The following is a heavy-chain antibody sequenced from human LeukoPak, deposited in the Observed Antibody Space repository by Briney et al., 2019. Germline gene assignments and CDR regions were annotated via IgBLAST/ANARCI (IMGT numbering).Heavy chain of an antibody. Sequence: SETLSLTCTVSGGSISSSSYYWGWIRQPPGKGLEWIGSIYYSGSTYYNPSLKSRVSISVDTSKNQFSLKLSSVTAADTAVYYCARLTGYSSESWFDPWGQGTLVTVSS. J-gene: IGHJ5*02. CDR1: GGSISSSSYY. CDR3: ARLTGYSSESWFDP. CDR2: IYYSGST. D-gene: IGHD3-9*01. V-gene: IGHV4-39*07.